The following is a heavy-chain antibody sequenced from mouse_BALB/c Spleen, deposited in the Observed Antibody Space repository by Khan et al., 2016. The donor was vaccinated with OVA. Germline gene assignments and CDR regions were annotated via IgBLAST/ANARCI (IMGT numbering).Heavy chain of an antibody. Sequence: QVRLQQSGAELVKPGASVRLSCKASGYTFTSYYLYWVKQRPGHGLEWIGDINPSNGGTNFTENFKTKATLTVDNSSSTAYMQLNSLTPEDSAVYYCTRSGYGAFAYWGQGTLVTVSA. CDR3: TRSGYGAFAY. D-gene: IGHD1-1*02. J-gene: IGHJ3*01. V-gene: IGHV1S81*02. CDR1: GYTFTSYY. CDR2: INPSNGGT.